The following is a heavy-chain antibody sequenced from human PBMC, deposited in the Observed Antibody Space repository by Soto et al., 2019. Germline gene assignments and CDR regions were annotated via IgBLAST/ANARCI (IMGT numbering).Heavy chain of an antibody. D-gene: IGHD3-10*01. CDR2: NSAYNGNT. CDR1: GYTFTSYV. Sequence: QVQLVQSGAEVKKPGASVKVSCKASGYTFTSYVITWVRQAPGQGLEWMGWNSAYNGNTNYAQKVQGRVTMTTDTSPSTAYMELRSLRSDDTAVYYCARGVLLFGELLYFGSWGQGNLVTVSS. CDR3: ARGVLLFGELLYFGS. J-gene: IGHJ4*02. V-gene: IGHV1-18*01.